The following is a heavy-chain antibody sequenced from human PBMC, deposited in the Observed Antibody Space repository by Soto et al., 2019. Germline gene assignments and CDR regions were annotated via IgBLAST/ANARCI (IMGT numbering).Heavy chain of an antibody. Sequence: TLGGSLRLSCAASGFTFSDYYMSWIRQAPGKGLEWVSYISSSGSTIYYADSVKGRFTISRDNAKNSLYLQMNSLRAEDTAVYYCAKAIGTGTTNYWGQGTLVTVSS. V-gene: IGHV3-11*01. CDR1: GFTFSDYY. CDR3: AKAIGTGTTNY. CDR2: ISSSGSTI. J-gene: IGHJ4*02. D-gene: IGHD1-7*01.